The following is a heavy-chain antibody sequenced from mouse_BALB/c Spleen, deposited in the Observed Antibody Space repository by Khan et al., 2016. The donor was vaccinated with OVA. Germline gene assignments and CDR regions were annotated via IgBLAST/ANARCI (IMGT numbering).Heavy chain of an antibody. D-gene: IGHD2-1*01. CDR1: GYTFTSYY. J-gene: IGHJ4*01. CDR2: IYPGNVNT. CDR3: ARGGGNYPSYAMDY. V-gene: IGHV1S56*01. Sequence: QVQLQQSGPELVKPGASVRISCKASGYTFTSYYIHWVKQRPGQGLEWIGWIYPGNVNTDYNEKFKGKATLTADKSSSTAYMQLSSLTSEDSAVYFCARGGGNYPSYAMDYWGQGTSVTVSS.